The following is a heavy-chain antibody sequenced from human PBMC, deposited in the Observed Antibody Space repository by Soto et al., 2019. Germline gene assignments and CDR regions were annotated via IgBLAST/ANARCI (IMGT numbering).Heavy chain of an antibody. Sequence: SVKVSCKASGYTFTRYTINWVRQAPGQRLEWMGWINPDNGNTKSSQKFQDRVIITRDTSASTAYMDLSSLRSEDTAVYYCARGIATGQLDPWGQGTLVTVSS. D-gene: IGHD2-15*01. J-gene: IGHJ5*02. CDR3: ARGIATGQLDP. CDR2: INPDNGNT. CDR1: GYTFTRYT. V-gene: IGHV1-3*01.